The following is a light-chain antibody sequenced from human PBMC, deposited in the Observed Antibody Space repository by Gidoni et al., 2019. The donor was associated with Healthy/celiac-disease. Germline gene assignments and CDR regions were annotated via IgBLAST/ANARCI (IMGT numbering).Light chain of an antibody. Sequence: DIQMTQSPSTLSASVGDRVTITCRASQSISSWLAWYQQKPGKAPKLLIYKASSLESGVPSRFSGSGSGTEFTRTISSLQPDDFATYYCQQYNSYWTVGQGTKVEIK. CDR3: QQYNSYWT. V-gene: IGKV1-5*03. CDR2: KAS. J-gene: IGKJ1*01. CDR1: QSISSW.